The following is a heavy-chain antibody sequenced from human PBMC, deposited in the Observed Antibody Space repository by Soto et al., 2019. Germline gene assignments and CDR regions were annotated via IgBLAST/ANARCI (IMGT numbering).Heavy chain of an antibody. CDR2: RYYIGNT. J-gene: IGHJ4*02. V-gene: IGHV4-30-4*01. CDR1: GVSITSGSYY. D-gene: IGHD3-22*01. Sequence: HVQLQESGPGPVTPSQTLSLSCTVSGVSITSGSYYWTWVRQSPGKGLEWIGYRYYIGNTYYNPSLNGRAPLSVDTSNNQFSLKLTSVTAADTAVYYCARGGYDTSGQTFIGWGPDCWGQGTLVTVSS. CDR3: ARGGYDTSGQTFIGWGPDC.